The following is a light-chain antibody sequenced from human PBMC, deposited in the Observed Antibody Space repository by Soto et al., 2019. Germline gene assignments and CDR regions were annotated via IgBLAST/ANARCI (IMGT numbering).Light chain of an antibody. J-gene: IGKJ5*01. CDR1: QSVSSY. CDR2: DAS. CDR3: QQRSHWPPIT. V-gene: IGKV3-11*01. Sequence: EIVLTQSPATLSLSPGERATLSCRASQSVSSYLAWYQQKPGQAPRLLIYDASNRATGIPARFSGSGSGTAFTFAISRLEPEDFAVYYCQQRSHWPPITFGQGTRLEIE.